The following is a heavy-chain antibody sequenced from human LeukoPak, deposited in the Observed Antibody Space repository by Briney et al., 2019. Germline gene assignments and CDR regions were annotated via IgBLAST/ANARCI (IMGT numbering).Heavy chain of an antibody. Sequence: ASVKVSCKASGGTFSSYAISWVRQAPGQGLEWRGGIIPIFGTANYAQKFQGRVTITADESTSTAYMELSSLRSEDTAVYYCARSQGGYCSSTSCPPGYWGQGTLVTVSS. J-gene: IGHJ4*02. V-gene: IGHV1-69*13. CDR2: IIPIFGTA. CDR3: ARSQGGYCSSTSCPPGY. D-gene: IGHD2-2*01. CDR1: GGTFSSYA.